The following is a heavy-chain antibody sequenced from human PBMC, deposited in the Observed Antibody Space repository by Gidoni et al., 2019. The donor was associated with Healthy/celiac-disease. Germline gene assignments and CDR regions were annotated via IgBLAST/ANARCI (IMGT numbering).Heavy chain of an antibody. CDR2: TYYRSKWYN. D-gene: IGHD1-26*01. J-gene: IGHJ3*02. V-gene: IGHV6-1*01. CDR1: CDSVPTTSAA. Sequence: QVQLQQSGPGLVKPSQTLSLTCAIPCDSVPTTSAAWNWIRQSPSGGLEWLGRTYYRSKWYNDYAVSVKSRITINPDTSKNQFSLQLNSVTPEDTAVYYCASGSGSYDHAFDIWGQGTMVTVSS. CDR3: ASGSGSYDHAFDI.